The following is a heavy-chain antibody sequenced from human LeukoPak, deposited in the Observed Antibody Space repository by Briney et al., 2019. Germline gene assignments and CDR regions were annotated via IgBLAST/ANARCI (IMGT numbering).Heavy chain of an antibody. J-gene: IGHJ4*02. V-gene: IGHV3-23*01. CDR2: ISGSGGST. CDR3: AKGALAAAGSGFDY. D-gene: IGHD6-13*01. Sequence: PGGSLRLSCAASGFTFSSYAMSWVRQAPGKGLEWVSAISGSGGSTYYADSVKGRFTISRGNSKNTLHLQMNSLRADDTALYYCAKGALAAAGSGFDYWGQGTLVTVSS. CDR1: GFTFSSYA.